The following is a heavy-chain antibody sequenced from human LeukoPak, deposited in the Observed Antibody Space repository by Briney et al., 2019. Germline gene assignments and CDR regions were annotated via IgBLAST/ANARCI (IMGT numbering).Heavy chain of an antibody. CDR3: ARGSSWYDAFDI. Sequence: SETLSLTCAVYGGSFSGYYWSWIRQPPGKGLEWIGSIYYSGSTYYNPSLKSRVTISVDTSKNQFSLKLSSVTAADTAVYYCARGSSWYDAFDIWGQGTMVTVSS. CDR2: IYYSGST. V-gene: IGHV4-34*01. CDR1: GGSFSGYY. J-gene: IGHJ3*02. D-gene: IGHD6-13*01.